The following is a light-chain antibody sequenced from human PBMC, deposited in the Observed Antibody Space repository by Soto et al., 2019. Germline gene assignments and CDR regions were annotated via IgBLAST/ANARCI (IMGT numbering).Light chain of an antibody. CDR2: GAS. V-gene: IGKV3-15*01. CDR3: QQYHNWPPIT. CDR1: QRISSK. J-gene: IGKJ5*01. Sequence: EIVLTQSPDTLSVSPGERATLSCRASQRISSKLAWYQQKHGQAPRLLIYGASTRAAGDPARFSGSGSGTEFTLIISSLQSEDFAFYYCQQYHNWPPITFGQGTRLEIK.